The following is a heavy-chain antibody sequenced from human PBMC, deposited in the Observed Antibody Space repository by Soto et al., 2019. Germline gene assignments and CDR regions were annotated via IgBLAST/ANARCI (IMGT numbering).Heavy chain of an antibody. CDR2: ISWDGGSN. D-gene: IGHD3-16*01. Sequence: GGSLRLSCAASGFTFDDYAMHWVRQAPGKGLEWVSLISWDGGSNYYADSVKGRFTISRDNSKNSLYLQMNSLRAEDTAFYYCAKASQKGEWVFDYWGQGTLVTVSS. J-gene: IGHJ4*02. CDR1: GFTFDDYA. CDR3: AKASQKGEWVFDY. V-gene: IGHV3-43D*03.